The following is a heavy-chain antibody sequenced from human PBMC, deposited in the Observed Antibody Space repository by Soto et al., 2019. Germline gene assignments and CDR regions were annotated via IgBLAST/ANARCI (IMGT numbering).Heavy chain of an antibody. CDR1: GGSISSYY. J-gene: IGHJ4*02. Sequence: SETLSLPCTVSGGSISSYYWSWIRQPPGKGLEWIGYIYHSGTTNYNPSLKSRVTISGDTSKNQFSLKLSSVTAADTAVYYCARQGDYSNFDYWGQGTLVTVSS. CDR2: IYHSGTT. CDR3: ARQGDYSNFDY. V-gene: IGHV4-59*08. D-gene: IGHD4-4*01.